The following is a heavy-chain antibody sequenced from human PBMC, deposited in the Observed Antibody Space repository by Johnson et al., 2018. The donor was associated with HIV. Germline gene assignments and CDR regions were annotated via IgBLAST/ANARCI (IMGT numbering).Heavy chain of an antibody. Sequence: QVQLVESGGGVVQPGGSLRLSCVASGFTFSSYGMHWVRQAPGKGLEWVAFLRSDGSNTYYADYVQVRFTISRDNSKHTLYLQMNSLRAEDTAVYDCAKEGGRITMIVVEPDAFDIWGQGTMVTVSS. J-gene: IGHJ3*02. CDR1: GFTFSSYG. V-gene: IGHV3-30*02. CDR2: LRSDGSNT. D-gene: IGHD3-22*01. CDR3: AKEGGRITMIVVEPDAFDI.